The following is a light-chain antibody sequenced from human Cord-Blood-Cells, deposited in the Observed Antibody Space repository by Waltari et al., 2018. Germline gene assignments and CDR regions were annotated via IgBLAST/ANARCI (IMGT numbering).Light chain of an antibody. CDR3: SSYTSSSTWV. Sequence: QSALTPPASVSGSPGPSLTISCTGTTSDAGGYNYVSWYQQHPGNSPKLMLYDVSKRPSGVSNRFSGSKSGNTAYLTISGLQAEDEADYYCSSYTSSSTWVFGGGTKLTVL. V-gene: IGLV2-14*01. CDR1: TSDAGGYNY. J-gene: IGLJ3*02. CDR2: DVS.